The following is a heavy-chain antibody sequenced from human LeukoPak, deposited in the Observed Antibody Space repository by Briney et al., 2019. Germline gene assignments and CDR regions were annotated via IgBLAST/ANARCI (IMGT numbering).Heavy chain of an antibody. V-gene: IGHV3-11*01. CDR1: GFSFRDYF. CDR3: VXXSDRSSWGGAFDV. CDR2: ISSSGRSI. Sequence: GGSLRLSCTASGFSFRDYFMGWIRQAPGKGLEWVSYISSSGRSIYDADSVKGRFTMSRANSENSVYLQLNSLRSDDMAVYYFVXXSDRSSWGGAFDVWGHGTMVTVSS. D-gene: IGHD3-22*01. J-gene: IGHJ3*01.